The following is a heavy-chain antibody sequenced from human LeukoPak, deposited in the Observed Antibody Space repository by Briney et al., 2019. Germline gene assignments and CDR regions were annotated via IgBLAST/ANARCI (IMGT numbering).Heavy chain of an antibody. V-gene: IGHV1-18*04. CDR3: ARGFRGHSSGVFDY. D-gene: IGHD1-26*01. J-gene: IGHJ4*02. CDR1: GYIFTGYY. CDR2: ISAYNGNT. Sequence: GASVKVSCKASGYIFTGYYMHWVRQAPRQGLEWMGWISAYNGNTNYAQKLQGRVTMTTDTSTSTAYMELRSLRSDDTAVYYCARGFRGHSSGVFDYWGQGTLVTVSS.